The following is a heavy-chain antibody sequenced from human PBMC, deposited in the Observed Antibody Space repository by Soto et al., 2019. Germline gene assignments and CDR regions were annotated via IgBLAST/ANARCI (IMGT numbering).Heavy chain of an antibody. CDR2: IYYSGST. CDR3: ARDRLTGTTNYFDY. Sequence: SETLSLTCTVSGGSISSGGYYWSWIRQHPGKGLEWIGYIYYSGSTYYNPSLKSRVTISVDTSKNQFSLKLSSVTAADTAVYYCARDRLTGTTNYFDYWGQGTLVTVS. CDR1: GGSISSGGYY. J-gene: IGHJ4*02. V-gene: IGHV4-31*03. D-gene: IGHD1-7*01.